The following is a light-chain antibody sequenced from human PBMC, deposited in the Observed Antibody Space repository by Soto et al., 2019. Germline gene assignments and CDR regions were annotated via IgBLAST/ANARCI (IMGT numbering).Light chain of an antibody. V-gene: IGLV2-8*01. J-gene: IGLJ3*02. Sequence: QSALTQPPSASGSPGQSVTISCTGTSSDVGGYDYVSGYQQHPGKAPKLMLYEVTKRPSGVPARFSGSKSGNTSSLTVSGLHAEDEADYCCSSYEVINKIGVFGGATKLTVL. CDR2: EVT. CDR1: SSDVGGYDY. CDR3: SSYEVINKIGV.